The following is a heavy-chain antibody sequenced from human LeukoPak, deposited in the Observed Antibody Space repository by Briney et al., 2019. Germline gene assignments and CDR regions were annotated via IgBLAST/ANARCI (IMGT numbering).Heavy chain of an antibody. Sequence: GGSLRLSCAASGFTFSSYAMSWVRQAPGKGLEWVSAISGSGGSTYYADSVKSRFTISRDNSKNTLYLQMNSLRAEDTAVYYCAKDPRLGSGYSLADYWGQGTLVTVSS. CDR1: GFTFSSYA. J-gene: IGHJ4*02. CDR2: ISGSGGST. V-gene: IGHV3-23*01. D-gene: IGHD3-22*01. CDR3: AKDPRLGSGYSLADY.